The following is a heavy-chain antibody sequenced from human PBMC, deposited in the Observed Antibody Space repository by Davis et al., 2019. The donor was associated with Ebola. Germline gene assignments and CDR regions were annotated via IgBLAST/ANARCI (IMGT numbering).Heavy chain of an antibody. CDR3: ARGITMIVVNNWFDP. J-gene: IGHJ5*02. D-gene: IGHD3-22*01. CDR1: AYTFTSYG. Sequence: ASVQIFCCASAYTFTSYGISWLRQAPGPGLEWMGWISPYNGQIKYAQKFQGRVTMTTDTSTSTAYMELRSLRSDDTAVYYCARGITMIVVNNWFDPWGQGTLVTVSS. V-gene: IGHV1-18*01. CDR2: ISPYNGQI.